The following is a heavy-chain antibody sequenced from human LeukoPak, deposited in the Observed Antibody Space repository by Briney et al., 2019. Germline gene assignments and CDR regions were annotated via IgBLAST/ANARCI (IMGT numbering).Heavy chain of an antibody. J-gene: IGHJ4*02. D-gene: IGHD3-22*01. CDR1: GGSISTYY. Sequence: PSETLSLTCTVSGGSISTYYWTWIRQPPGKGLESIGYIYYSGSTNYKPSLQTRVTISIDTSKNQFCLKLSSVTAADTAIYYCGRGVSVLDDSSGYYYPPLDYWGQGTLVTVSS. CDR3: GRGVSVLDDSSGYYYPPLDY. V-gene: IGHV4-59*01. CDR2: IYYSGST.